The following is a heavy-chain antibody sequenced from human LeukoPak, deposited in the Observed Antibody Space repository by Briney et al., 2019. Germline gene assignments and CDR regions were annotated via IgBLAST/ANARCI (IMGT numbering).Heavy chain of an antibody. CDR1: GYTFTSYD. J-gene: IGHJ3*02. CDR2: MNPNSGNT. D-gene: IGHD3-10*01. V-gene: IGHV1-8*01. Sequence: ASVKVSCKASGYTFTSYDINWVRQATGQGLVWMGWMNPNSGNTGYAQKFQGRVTMTRNTSISTAYMELSSLRSEDTAVYYCARGNYYGSGSQDAFDIWGQGTMVTVSS. CDR3: ARGNYYGSGSQDAFDI.